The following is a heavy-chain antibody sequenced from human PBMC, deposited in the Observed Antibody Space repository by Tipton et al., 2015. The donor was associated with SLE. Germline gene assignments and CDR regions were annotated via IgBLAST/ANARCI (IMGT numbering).Heavy chain of an antibody. J-gene: IGHJ4*02. V-gene: IGHV4-61*09. Sequence: TLSLTCTVSGGSISSGNYYWSWIRQPPGKGLEWIGYIYSSGSTNYNPSLKSRVTISVDTSKNQFSLKLSSVTAADTAVYYCARGLAMVRGDSMDYWGQGTLVTVSS. CDR2: IYSSGST. D-gene: IGHD3-10*01. CDR3: ARGLAMVRGDSMDY. CDR1: GGSISSGNYY.